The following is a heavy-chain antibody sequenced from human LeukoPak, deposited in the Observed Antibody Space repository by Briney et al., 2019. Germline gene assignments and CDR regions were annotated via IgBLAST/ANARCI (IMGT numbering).Heavy chain of an antibody. CDR2: MSGSGNIT. D-gene: IGHD3/OR15-3a*01. CDR1: GFTFSSYA. V-gene: IGHV3-23*01. J-gene: IGHJ3*02. Sequence: GGSLRLSCAASGFTFSSYAMSWVRQAPGKGLEWVSIMSGSGNITYYADSVKGRFTISRDNAKNSLYLQVNSLRAEDTAVYYCARVTEGLDGAFDIWGQGTLVSVSS. CDR3: ARVTEGLDGAFDI.